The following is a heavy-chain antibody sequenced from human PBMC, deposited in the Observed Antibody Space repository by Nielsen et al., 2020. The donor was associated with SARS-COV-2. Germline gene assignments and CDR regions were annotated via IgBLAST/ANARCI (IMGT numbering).Heavy chain of an antibody. CDR1: GFTFSSYG. V-gene: IGHV3-23*01. D-gene: IGHD3-16*01. Sequence: GGSLRLSCAASGFTFSSYGMHWVRQAPGKGLEWVSGISGSGDRTYYGDSVRGRFTISRDNSKNTLYLQMNSLRAEDTAVYYCAKPWGDEDWGQGTTVTVSS. J-gene: IGHJ6*02. CDR2: ISGSGDRT. CDR3: AKPWGDED.